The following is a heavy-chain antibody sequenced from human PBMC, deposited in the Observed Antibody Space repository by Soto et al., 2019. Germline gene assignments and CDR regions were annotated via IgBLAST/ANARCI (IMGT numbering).Heavy chain of an antibody. V-gene: IGHV3-9*01. CDR1: GFTFDSYA. CDR3: ARGYCSSTNCFLDN. Sequence: EVQLVESGGGLVQPGRSLRLSCGASGFTFDSYAMHWVRQTPGKGLEWVSSINWNGEKIGYADSVEGRFTISRDNAKNCLYLQMNSLIPEDTALYYCARGYCSSTNCFLDNWGQGTLVTVSS. J-gene: IGHJ4*02. D-gene: IGHD2-2*01. CDR2: INWNGEKI.